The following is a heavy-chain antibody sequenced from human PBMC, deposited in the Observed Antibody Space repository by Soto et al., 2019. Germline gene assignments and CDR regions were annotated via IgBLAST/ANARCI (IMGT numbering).Heavy chain of an antibody. CDR3: AITHLRFGEHHF. CDR2: MDPNSGNT. J-gene: IGHJ4*02. V-gene: IGHV1-8*01. Sequence: QVQLVQSGAEVKKPGASVKVSCKASGYTFTSYDINWVRQATGQGLEWMGWMDPNSGNTGYAQKFQGRVTMTKNTSISTAYMELSSLRSEDTAVYYCAITHLRFGEHHFWGQGTLVTVSS. D-gene: IGHD3-10*01. CDR1: GYTFTSYD.